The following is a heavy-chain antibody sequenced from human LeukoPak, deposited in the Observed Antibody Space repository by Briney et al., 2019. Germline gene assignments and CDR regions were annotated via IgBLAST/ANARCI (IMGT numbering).Heavy chain of an antibody. V-gene: IGHV3-7*01. CDR3: AEGSNYGDSAF. CDR1: GFPFSSYW. Sequence: GGSLRLSCAASGFPFSSYWMSWVRQFPGKGLEWVANIKPDGSEIYYVDSVKGRFIVSRDNAKNSLYLQMNSLRAEDTAMYYCAEGSNYGDSAFWGQGTLGTVSS. J-gene: IGHJ4*02. D-gene: IGHD4-17*01. CDR2: IKPDGSEI.